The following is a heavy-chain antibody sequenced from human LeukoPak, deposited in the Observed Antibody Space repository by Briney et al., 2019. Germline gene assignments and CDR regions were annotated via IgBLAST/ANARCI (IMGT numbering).Heavy chain of an antibody. J-gene: IGHJ4*02. D-gene: IGHD3-10*01. CDR2: ISYGGSIK. CDR1: GFTFSTYG. CDR3: AKSVYYGSGTAND. V-gene: IGHV3-30*18. Sequence: PGGSLRLACAASGFTFSTYGMHWVRQAPGKGLEWVAVISYGGSIKYYADSVKGRFTISRDNSKNTLYLEMNSLRAEDTAVYFCAKSVYYGSGTANDWGQGTLVTVSS.